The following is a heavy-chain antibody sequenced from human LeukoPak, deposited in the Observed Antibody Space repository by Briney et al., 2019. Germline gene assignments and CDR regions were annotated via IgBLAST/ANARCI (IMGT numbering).Heavy chain of an antibody. D-gene: IGHD6-19*01. V-gene: IGHV1-2*02. CDR2: ISPNSGGT. CDR3: ARDPQNASSGWYTGDDAFDI. CDR1: GYTFTGYY. J-gene: IGHJ3*02. Sequence: GASVKVSCKASGYTFTGYYIHWVRQAPGQGLEWMGWISPNSGGTNYAQKFQGRVTITADKSTSTAYMELSSLRSEDTAVYYCARDPQNASSGWYTGDDAFDIWGQGTMVTVSS.